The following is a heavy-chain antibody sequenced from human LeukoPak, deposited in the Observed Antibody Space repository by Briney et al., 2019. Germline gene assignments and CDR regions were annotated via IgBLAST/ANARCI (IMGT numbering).Heavy chain of an antibody. V-gene: IGHV1-46*01. CDR1: GYTLTSYY. CDR3: ARDRAVAGFRFDY. Sequence: ASVKVSCKASGYTLTSYYMHWVRQAPGQGLEWMGVINTSGSITSYAQNFQGRVTMTRDTSTSTVYMELSSLRSEDTAVYYCARDRAVAGFRFDYWGQGTLVTVSS. CDR2: INTSGSIT. D-gene: IGHD6-19*01. J-gene: IGHJ4*02.